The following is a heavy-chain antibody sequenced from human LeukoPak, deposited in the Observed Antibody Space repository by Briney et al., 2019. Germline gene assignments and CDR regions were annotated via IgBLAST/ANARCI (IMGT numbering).Heavy chain of an antibody. CDR1: GGSISSGGYY. Sequence: PSETLSLTCTVSGGSISSGGYYWSWIRQPPGKGLEWIGYIYHSGSTYYNPSLKSRVTISVDRSKNQFSLKLSSVTAADTAVYYCARESWTDIVLMVYAIGDAFDIWGQGTMVTVSS. D-gene: IGHD2-8*01. J-gene: IGHJ3*02. V-gene: IGHV4-30-2*01. CDR2: IYHSGST. CDR3: ARESWTDIVLMVYAIGDAFDI.